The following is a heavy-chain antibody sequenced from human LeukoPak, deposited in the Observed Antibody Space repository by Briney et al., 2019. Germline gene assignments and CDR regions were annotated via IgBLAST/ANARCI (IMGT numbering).Heavy chain of an antibody. V-gene: IGHV3-48*03. J-gene: IGHJ4*02. CDR1: GFTFSSYE. CDR2: ISSSGSTT. CDR3: ARRGGHYDSSGYYYK. Sequence: PGGSLRLSCAASGFTFSSYEMNWVRQAPGKGLEWVSYISSSGSTTKYADFVKGRFTISRDNAKNSLYLQMNSLRAEDTAVYYCARRGGHYDSSGYYYKWGQGTLVTVSS. D-gene: IGHD3-22*01.